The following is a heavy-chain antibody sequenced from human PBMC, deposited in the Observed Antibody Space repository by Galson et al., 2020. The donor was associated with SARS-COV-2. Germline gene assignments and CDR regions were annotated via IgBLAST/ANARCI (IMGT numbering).Heavy chain of an antibody. CDR2: ISSSGRTI. Sequence: TGGPLRLSCAASGFTLSDHYIDWVRQAPGKGLEWVSYISSSGRTIHYADSVKGRFTISRDNAKSSQSLQMNSLRAEDTAVYYCARLDAYGPGYWGQGTLVTVSS. CDR1: GFTLSDHY. J-gene: IGHJ4*02. D-gene: IGHD2-21*01. CDR3: ARLDAYGPGY. V-gene: IGHV3-11*04.